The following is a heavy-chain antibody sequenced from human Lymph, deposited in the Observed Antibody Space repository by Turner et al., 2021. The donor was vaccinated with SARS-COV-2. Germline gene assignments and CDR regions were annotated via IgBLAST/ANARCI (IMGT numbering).Heavy chain of an antibody. CDR2: TYSGGST. J-gene: IGHJ6*02. CDR3: ARDEGHYGMDV. V-gene: IGHV3-53*04. Sequence: EVQLVESGGGLVQPGGSLRLSCAASGFTVSSNYMTWVRQAPGKGLEWVSVTYSGGSTYYADSVKGRFTISRHNSKHTLYLQMNSLRAEDTAVYYCARDEGHYGMDVWGQGTTVTVSS. CDR1: GFTVSSNY.